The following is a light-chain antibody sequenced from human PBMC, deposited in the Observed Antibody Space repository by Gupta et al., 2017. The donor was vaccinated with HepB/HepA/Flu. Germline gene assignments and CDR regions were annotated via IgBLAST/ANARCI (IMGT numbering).Light chain of an antibody. CDR1: SGSVSTNYY. CDR2: STN. V-gene: IGLV8-61*01. Sequence: QTVVAQEPSFPGSPGGTVPLTCGLSSGSVSTNYYPSWCQQTPGQAPRTLIYSTNIRSSGVPDRFSGSILGNKAALTITGAQADDESDYYCVLYMGSGIWVFGGGTKLTVL. J-gene: IGLJ3*02. CDR3: VLYMGSGIWV.